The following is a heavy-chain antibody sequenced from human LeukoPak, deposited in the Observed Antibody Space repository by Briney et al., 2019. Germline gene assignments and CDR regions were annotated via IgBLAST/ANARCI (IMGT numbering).Heavy chain of an antibody. CDR2: ISSSSSTI. V-gene: IGHV3-48*01. D-gene: IGHD2-15*01. Sequence: GGSLRLSCAASGFTFSSYSMNWVRQAPGKGLEWVSYISSSSSTIYYADSVKGRFTISRDNAKNSLYLQMNSLRAEDTAVYYCARGEYCSGGSCYRKEYFQHWGQGTLVTVSS. J-gene: IGHJ1*01. CDR1: GFTFSSYS. CDR3: ARGEYCSGGSCYRKEYFQH.